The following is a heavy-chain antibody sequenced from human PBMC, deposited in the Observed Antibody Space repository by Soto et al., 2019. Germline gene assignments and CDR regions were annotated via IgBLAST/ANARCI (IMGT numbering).Heavy chain of an antibody. CDR1: GFTFSNYG. V-gene: IGHV3-30*18. D-gene: IGHD1-26*01. CDR3: AKVRTPEPYYYYYGMDV. J-gene: IGHJ6*02. CDR2: ISYDGSNE. Sequence: PGGSLRLSCGASGFTFSNYGTHWVRQAPGEGLEWVAHISYDGSNEHYTDSVKGRFTISRDNSKNMVFLHMNRLRAEDTAVYFCAKVRTPEPYYYYYGMDVWGQGTTVTVSS.